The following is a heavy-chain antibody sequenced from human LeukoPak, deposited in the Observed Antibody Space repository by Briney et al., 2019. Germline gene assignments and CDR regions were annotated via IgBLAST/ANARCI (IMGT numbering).Heavy chain of an antibody. Sequence: GGSLRLSCAASGFTFSSYGMHWVRQAPGKGLEWVAFIRYDGSNKYYADSVKGRFTISRDISKKTLYLQMNRLRAEDTAVYYCASRGDYSGSGSAVDYWGQGPLVTVSS. J-gene: IGHJ4*02. CDR2: IRYDGSNK. D-gene: IGHD3-10*01. CDR3: ASRGDYSGSGSAVDY. V-gene: IGHV3-30*02. CDR1: GFTFSSYG.